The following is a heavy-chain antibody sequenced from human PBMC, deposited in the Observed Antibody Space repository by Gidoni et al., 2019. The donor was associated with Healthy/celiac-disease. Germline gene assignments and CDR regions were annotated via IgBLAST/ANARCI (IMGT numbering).Heavy chain of an antibody. CDR2: IYYSGST. Sequence: QVQLQESGPGLVKPSETLSLTCTASGGSISSYYWSWIRQPPGKGLEWIGYIYYSGSTTDNPSLKSRVTISVETSKTQFSRKRSSVPAAETAGYYCARGAGFGELSLHYFDYWGQGTLVTVSS. CDR3: ARGAGFGELSLHYFDY. CDR1: GGSISSYY. D-gene: IGHD3-10*01. V-gene: IGHV4-59*01. J-gene: IGHJ4*02.